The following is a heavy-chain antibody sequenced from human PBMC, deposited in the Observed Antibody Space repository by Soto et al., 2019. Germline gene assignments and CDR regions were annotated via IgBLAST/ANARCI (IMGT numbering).Heavy chain of an antibody. Sequence: SETLCLTCTVSGASISRYHWSWIRQLPGKGLEWIGYTYYSGSTNYNPSLKSRVTISVDTSKNQFSLTLTAVTAADTAGYYCGRPYYGGWRFVLAYWAQGTPVTGSA. D-gene: IGHD6-19*01. J-gene: IGHJ4*02. CDR3: GRPYYGGWRFVLAY. CDR2: TYYSGST. V-gene: IGHV4-59*01. CDR1: GASISRYH.